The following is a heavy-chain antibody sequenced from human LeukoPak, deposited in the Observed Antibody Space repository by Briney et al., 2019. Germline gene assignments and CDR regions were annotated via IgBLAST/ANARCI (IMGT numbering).Heavy chain of an antibody. Sequence: PGRSLRLSCAASGFTFSSYCMSWVRQAPGKGLEWVANIKEDGGVTYYVDSVKGRFTISRDNAKNSLYLQMNSLRADDTAVYYCGRQVPGGATILDYWGQGTLVTVSS. D-gene: IGHD1-26*01. J-gene: IGHJ4*02. V-gene: IGHV3-7*04. CDR2: IKEDGGVT. CDR3: GRQVPGGATILDY. CDR1: GFTFSSYC.